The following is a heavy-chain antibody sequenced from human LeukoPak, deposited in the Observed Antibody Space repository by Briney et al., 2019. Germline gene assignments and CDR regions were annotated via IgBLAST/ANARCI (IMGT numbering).Heavy chain of an antibody. D-gene: IGHD1-26*01. CDR2: IIPIFGTA. CDR3: AREVRGGSYYASFDY. CDR1: GGTFSSYA. J-gene: IGHJ4*02. V-gene: IGHV1-69*13. Sequence: SVKVSCKASGGTFSSYAISWVRQAPGQWLEWMGGIIPIFGTANYAQKFQGRVTITADESTSTAYMELSSLRSEDTAVYYCAREVRGGSYYASFDYWGQGTLVTVSS.